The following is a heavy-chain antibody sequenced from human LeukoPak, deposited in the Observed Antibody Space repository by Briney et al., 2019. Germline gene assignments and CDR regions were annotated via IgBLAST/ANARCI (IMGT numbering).Heavy chain of an antibody. V-gene: IGHV4-38-2*02. CDR3: ATIVATLYYMDV. D-gene: IGHD5-12*01. CDR2: IYHSGST. CDR1: GYSISSGYY. J-gene: IGHJ6*03. Sequence: PSETLSLTCTVSGYSISSGYYWGWIRQPPGKGLEWIGSIYHSGSTYYHPSLKSRVTISVDTSKNQFSLKLSSVTAADTAVYYCATIVATLYYMDVWGKGTTVTVSS.